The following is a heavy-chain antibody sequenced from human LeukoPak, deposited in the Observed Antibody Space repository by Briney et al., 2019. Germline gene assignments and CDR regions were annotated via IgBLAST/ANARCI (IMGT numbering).Heavy chain of an antibody. Sequence: GGSLRLSCAVSGFTFSSYAMSWVRQAPGKGLEWVSAISGSGGSTYYADSVKGRFTISRDNSKNTLYLQMNSLRAEDTAVYYCANDIVLMVYANYYMDVWGKGTTVTVSS. D-gene: IGHD2-8*01. CDR2: ISGSGGST. CDR3: ANDIVLMVYANYYMDV. V-gene: IGHV3-23*01. J-gene: IGHJ6*03. CDR1: GFTFSSYA.